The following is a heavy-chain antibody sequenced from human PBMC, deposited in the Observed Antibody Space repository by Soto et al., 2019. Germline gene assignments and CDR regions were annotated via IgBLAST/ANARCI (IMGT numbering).Heavy chain of an antibody. CDR2: IYWDDDK. J-gene: IGHJ6*02. V-gene: IGHV2-5*02. CDR3: VQSRCGGDCLQSYSSHSYYGLDV. Sequence: QITLKESGPTLVKPTQTLTLTCTFSGLSLSTTGVGVGWIRQPPGKALEWLALIYWDDDKRYSRSLKSRLTITKDTSKNQVVLTMTNMDPVDTATYYCVQSRCGGDCLQSYSSHSYYGLDVWGQGTTVTVSS. D-gene: IGHD2-21*01. CDR1: GLSLSTTGVG.